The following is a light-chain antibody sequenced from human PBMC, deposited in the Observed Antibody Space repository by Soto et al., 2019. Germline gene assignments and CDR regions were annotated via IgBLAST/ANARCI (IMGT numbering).Light chain of an antibody. J-gene: IGKJ4*01. V-gene: IGKV3-15*01. Sequence: EIVMTQSPATLSVSPGERATLSCRASQSVSSNLVWYQQKPGQAPRLLIYGASTRATGIPARFSGSGSGTEFTLTISSPQSEDFAVYYCQQYLNWLTFGGGTKGELK. CDR1: QSVSSN. CDR3: QQYLNWLT. CDR2: GAS.